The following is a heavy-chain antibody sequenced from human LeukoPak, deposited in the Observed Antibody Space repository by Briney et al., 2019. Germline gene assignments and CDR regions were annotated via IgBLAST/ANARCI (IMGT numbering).Heavy chain of an antibody. CDR3: AKDRGVVAATPDY. D-gene: IGHD2-15*01. CDR1: GFTFSSYA. J-gene: IGHJ4*02. Sequence: PGRSLRLSCAASGFTFSSYAMHWVRQAPGKGLEWVAVISYDGSNKYYADSVKGRFTISRDNSKNTLYLQMNSLRAEDTAVYYCAKDRGVVAATPDYWGQGMLVTVSS. CDR2: ISYDGSNK. V-gene: IGHV3-30-3*01.